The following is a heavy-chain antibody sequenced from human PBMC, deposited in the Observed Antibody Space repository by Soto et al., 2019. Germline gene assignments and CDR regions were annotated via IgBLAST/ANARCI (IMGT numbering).Heavy chain of an antibody. CDR2: INSDGTDT. V-gene: IGHV3-74*01. CDR3: VRDPPTALDLLDS. CDR1: GFTFTSYW. J-gene: IGHJ4*02. D-gene: IGHD6-25*01. Sequence: GGSLRLSCAASGFTFTSYWMHWVRQAPGKGLVWVSHINSDGTDTNYADSVKGRFTIFRDNAKNTLYLQMNSLRVEDTAVYYFVRDPPTALDLLDSWGQGTLVTVSS.